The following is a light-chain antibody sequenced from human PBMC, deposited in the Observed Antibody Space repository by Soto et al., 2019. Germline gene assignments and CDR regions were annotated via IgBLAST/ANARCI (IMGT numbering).Light chain of an antibody. V-gene: IGKV1-33*01. CDR1: QDISKY. CDR2: DAS. J-gene: IGKJ2*01. Sequence: DIQMNQSPSSLSASLGDRVTITCQASQDISKYLHWYQQRPGKAPILVIYDASNLEAGAPSRFSGGGSGTYFTLTISSLQPEDIGTDFCQQYNNLPYTFGQGTKLEIK. CDR3: QQYNNLPYT.